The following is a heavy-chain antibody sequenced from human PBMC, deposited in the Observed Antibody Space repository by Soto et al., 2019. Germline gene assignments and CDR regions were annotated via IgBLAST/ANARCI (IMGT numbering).Heavy chain of an antibody. CDR1: GFTFSSYG. J-gene: IGHJ6*02. Sequence: GGSLRLSCAASGFTFSSYGMHWVRQAPGKGLEWVAVIWYDGSNKYYADSVKGRFTISRDNSKNTLYLQMNSLRAEDTAVYYCARVLRCSGGSCYRVNYYGMDVWGQGTTVTVSS. CDR3: ARVLRCSGGSCYRVNYYGMDV. V-gene: IGHV3-33*01. CDR2: IWYDGSNK. D-gene: IGHD2-15*01.